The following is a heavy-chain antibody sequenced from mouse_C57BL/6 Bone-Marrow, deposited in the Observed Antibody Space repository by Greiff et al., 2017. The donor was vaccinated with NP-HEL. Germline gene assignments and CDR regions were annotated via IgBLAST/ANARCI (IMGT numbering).Heavy chain of an antibody. CDR3: ARGVSVRGAMDY. J-gene: IGHJ4*01. CDR1: GYTFTSYW. Sequence: QVHVKQPGAELVRPGSSVKLSCKASGYTFTSYWMDWVKQRPGQGLEWIGNIYPSDSETHYNQKFKDKATLTVDKSSSTAYMQLSSLTSEDSAVYYCARGVSVRGAMDYWGQGTSVTVSS. D-gene: IGHD1-1*01. CDR2: IYPSDSET. V-gene: IGHV1-61*01.